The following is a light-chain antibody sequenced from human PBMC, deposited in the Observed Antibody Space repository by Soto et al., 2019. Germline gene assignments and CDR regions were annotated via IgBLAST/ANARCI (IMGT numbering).Light chain of an antibody. CDR1: QSISNS. CDR2: TAS. J-gene: IGKJ4*01. CDR3: QQSYSTLS. Sequence: DIQMTQSPSSLSASVGDRVTITCRANQSISNSLNWYQQKPGKAPKLLIYTASSLHNGVPSRFNGSGSGADFSLTISSLQAEDFATYYCQQSYSTLSFGGGTKLEIK. V-gene: IGKV1-39*01.